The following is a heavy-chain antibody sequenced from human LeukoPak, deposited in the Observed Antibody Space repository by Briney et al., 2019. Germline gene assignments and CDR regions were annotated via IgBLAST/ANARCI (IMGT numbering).Heavy chain of an antibody. J-gene: IGHJ4*02. D-gene: IGHD2-2*01. CDR2: ISGSGGST. V-gene: IGHV3-23*01. CDR1: GFTFSSYA. CDR3: AKVQDIVVVPATNAPFDY. Sequence: PGGSLRLSCAASGFTFSSYAMSWVRQAPGKGLEWVSAISGSGGSTYYADSVKGRFTISRDNSKNTLYLQMNSLRAEDTAVYYCAKVQDIVVVPATNAPFDYWGQGTLVTVSS.